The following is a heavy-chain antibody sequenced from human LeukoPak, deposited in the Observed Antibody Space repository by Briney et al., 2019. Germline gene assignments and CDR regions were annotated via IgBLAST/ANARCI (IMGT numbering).Heavy chain of an antibody. CDR2: IKTKTGGGTT. D-gene: IGHD3-22*01. CDR3: TTDAYYDPGY. J-gene: IGHJ4*02. V-gene: IGHV3-15*01. Sequence: GGSLRLSCAASGFTFNNAWMSWVRQAPGKGLEWVGRIKTKTGGGTTDYAAPVKGRFTISRDDSKNTLYLQMNSLKIEDTAVYYCTTDAYYDPGYWGQGTLVTVSS. CDR1: GFTFNNAW.